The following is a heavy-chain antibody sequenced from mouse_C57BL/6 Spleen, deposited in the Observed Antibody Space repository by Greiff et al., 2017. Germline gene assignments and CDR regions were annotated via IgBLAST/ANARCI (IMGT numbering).Heavy chain of an antibody. Sequence: EVQLQQSGPVLVKPGASVKMSCKASGYTFTDYYMNWVKQSHGKSLEWIGVINPYNGGTSYNQKFKGKATLTVDKSSSTAYMELNSLTSEDSAVXYCALTTVVATDAMYYWGQGTSVTVSS. CDR1: GYTFTDYY. J-gene: IGHJ4*01. CDR3: ALTTVVATDAMYY. V-gene: IGHV1-19*01. D-gene: IGHD1-1*01. CDR2: INPYNGGT.